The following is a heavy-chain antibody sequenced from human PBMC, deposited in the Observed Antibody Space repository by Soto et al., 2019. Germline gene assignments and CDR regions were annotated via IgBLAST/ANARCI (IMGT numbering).Heavy chain of an antibody. V-gene: IGHV3-30*04. CDR3: ARDITRFGELLYN. J-gene: IGHJ4*02. CDR2: ISYDGSNK. Sequence: QVPLMESGGGVVQPGRSLRLSCAASGFTFSSYAIHWVRQAPGKGLEWVAVISYDGSNKYYADSVKGRFTISRDNSKNTLYLQMHSLRAEDTAMYYCARDITRFGELLYNWGQGTLVTVSS. D-gene: IGHD3-10*01. CDR1: GFTFSSYA.